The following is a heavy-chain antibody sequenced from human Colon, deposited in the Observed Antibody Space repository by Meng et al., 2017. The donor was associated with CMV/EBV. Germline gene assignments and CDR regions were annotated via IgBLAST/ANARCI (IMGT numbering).Heavy chain of an antibody. CDR1: GVTFSSYA. V-gene: IGHV3-30-3*01. D-gene: IGHD3-22*01. CDR2: ISYDGSNK. Sequence: GGSLRLSCAASGVTFSSYAMHWVRQAPGKGLEWVAVISYDGSNKYYADSVKGRFTISRDNSKNTLYLQMNSLRAEDTAVYYCYSYYDDSSGYSDYWGQGTLVTVSS. CDR3: YSYYDDSSGYSDY. J-gene: IGHJ4*02.